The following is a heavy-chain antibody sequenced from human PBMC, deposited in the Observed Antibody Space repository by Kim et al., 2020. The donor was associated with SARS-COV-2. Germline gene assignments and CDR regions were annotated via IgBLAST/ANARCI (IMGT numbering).Heavy chain of an antibody. V-gene: IGHV3-13*01. Sequence: GGSLRLSCAASGFTFSSYDMHWVRQATGKGLEWVSAIGTAGDTYYPGSVKGRFTISRENAKNSLYLQMNSLRAGDTAVYYCARALYCSSTSCLLDYWGQGTLVTVSS. CDR3: ARALYCSSTSCLLDY. CDR1: GFTFSSYD. J-gene: IGHJ4*02. CDR2: IGTAGDT. D-gene: IGHD2-2*01.